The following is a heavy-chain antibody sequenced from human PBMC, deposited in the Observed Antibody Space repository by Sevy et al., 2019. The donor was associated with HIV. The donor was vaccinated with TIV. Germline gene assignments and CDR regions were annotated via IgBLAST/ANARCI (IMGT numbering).Heavy chain of an antibody. CDR1: GFTFSSYW. J-gene: IGHJ6*02. CDR2: IKQDGSEK. CDR3: AREGDIVVVPAAIGMDV. Sequence: GGSLRLSCAASGFTFSSYWMSWVRQAPGKGLEWVANIKQDGSEKYYVDSVKGRFTISRDNAKNSLYLQMNSLRADDTAVYYCAREGDIVVVPAAIGMDVWGQGTTVTVSS. V-gene: IGHV3-7*01. D-gene: IGHD2-2*02.